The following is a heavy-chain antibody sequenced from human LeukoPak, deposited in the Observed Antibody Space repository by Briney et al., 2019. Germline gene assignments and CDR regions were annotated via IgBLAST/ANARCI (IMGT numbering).Heavy chain of an antibody. CDR2: INHSGST. Sequence: PSETLSLTCAVYGGSFSGYYWSWIRQPPGKGLEWIGKINHSGSTNYNPSLKSRVTISVDTSKNQFSLKLSSVTAADTAVYYCARDGGSYWNWFDPWGQGTLVTVSS. CDR1: GGSFSGYY. D-gene: IGHD1-26*01. CDR3: ARDGGSYWNWFDP. J-gene: IGHJ5*02. V-gene: IGHV4-34*01.